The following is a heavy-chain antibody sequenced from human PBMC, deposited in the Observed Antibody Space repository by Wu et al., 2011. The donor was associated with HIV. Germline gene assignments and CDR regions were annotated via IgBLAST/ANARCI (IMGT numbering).Heavy chain of an antibody. CDR2: INPKNGGT. D-gene: IGHD1-1*01. V-gene: IGHV1-2*02. J-gene: IGHJ4*02. CDR3: ATTGIDY. CDR1: GYTFSDYF. Sequence: QVQLLRSGAEVRKPGASVRVSCKASGYTFSDYFIHWVRQAPGQGLEWVGWINPKNGGTRYVQKFQSRVILTSDTSASTAYMELSRLTSDDTAIYYCATTGIDYWGQGTLVIVSS.